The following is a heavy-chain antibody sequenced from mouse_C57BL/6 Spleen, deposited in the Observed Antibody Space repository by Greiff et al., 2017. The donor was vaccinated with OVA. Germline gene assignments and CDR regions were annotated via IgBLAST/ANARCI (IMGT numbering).Heavy chain of an antibody. Sequence: QVQLKQPGAELVKPGASVKMSCKASGYTFTSYWITWVKQRPGQGLEWIGDIYPGSGSTNYNEKFKSKATLTVDTSSSTAYMQLSSLTSEDSAVYYCARVSHYDYGHYYAMDYWGQGTSVTVSA. V-gene: IGHV1-55*01. CDR2: IYPGSGST. CDR1: GYTFTSYW. CDR3: ARVSHYDYGHYYAMDY. J-gene: IGHJ4*01. D-gene: IGHD2-4*01.